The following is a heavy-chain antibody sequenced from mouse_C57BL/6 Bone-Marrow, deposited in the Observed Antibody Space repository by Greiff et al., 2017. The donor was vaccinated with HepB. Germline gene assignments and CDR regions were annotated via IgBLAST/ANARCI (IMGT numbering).Heavy chain of an antibody. CDR3: ARQTVYFDY. D-gene: IGHD4-1*01. Sequence: EVKLMESGGGLVKPGGSLKLSCAASGFTFSDYGMHWVRQAPEKGLEWVAYISSGSSTNYYADTVKGTSTISRDNAKNTLCLQMTSLRSEDTAMYYCARQTVYFDYWGQGTTLTVSS. CDR1: GFTFSDYG. V-gene: IGHV5-17*01. CDR2: ISSGSSTN. J-gene: IGHJ2*01.